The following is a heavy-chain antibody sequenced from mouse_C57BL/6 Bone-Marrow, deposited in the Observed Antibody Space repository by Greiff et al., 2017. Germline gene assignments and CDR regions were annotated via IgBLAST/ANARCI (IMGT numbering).Heavy chain of an antibody. V-gene: IGHV1-19*01. CDR2: INPYNGGT. Sequence: EVQLQESGPVLVKPGASVKMSCKASGYTFTDYYMNWVKQSHGKSLEWIGVINPYNGGTSYNQKFKGKATLTVAKSSSTAYMELNSLTSEDSAVYYCARWRDYYSKRGYYYAMDYWGQGTSVTVSS. J-gene: IGHJ4*01. CDR3: ARWRDYYSKRGYYYAMDY. CDR1: GYTFTDYY. D-gene: IGHD2-5*01.